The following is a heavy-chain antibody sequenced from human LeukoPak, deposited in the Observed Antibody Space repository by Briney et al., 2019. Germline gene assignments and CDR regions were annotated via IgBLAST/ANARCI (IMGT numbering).Heavy chain of an antibody. J-gene: IGHJ4*02. Sequence: ASVKVSCKASGGTFSSYAISWVRQAPGQGLEWMGIINPSGGSTSYAQKFQGRVTMTRDTSTSTVYMELSSLRSEDTAVYYCASRLSSGYYFGLDYWGQGTLVTVSS. V-gene: IGHV1-46*01. CDR1: GGTFSSYA. D-gene: IGHD3-22*01. CDR3: ASRLSSGYYFGLDY. CDR2: INPSGGST.